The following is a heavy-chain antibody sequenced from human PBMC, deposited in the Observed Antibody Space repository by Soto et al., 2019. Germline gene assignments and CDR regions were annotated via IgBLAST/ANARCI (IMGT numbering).Heavy chain of an antibody. CDR1: GGSISSYY. J-gene: IGHJ4*02. V-gene: IGHV4-59*01. CDR2: ISYSGST. Sequence: SETLSLTCAVSGGSISSYYWSWIRQPPGKGLEWIGYISYSGSTNYNPSLKSRVTISVDTSKNQFSLKVSSVTAADTAVYYCARQMTTLTTFDYWGQGXLVTVYS. D-gene: IGHD4-17*01. CDR3: ARQMTTLTTFDY.